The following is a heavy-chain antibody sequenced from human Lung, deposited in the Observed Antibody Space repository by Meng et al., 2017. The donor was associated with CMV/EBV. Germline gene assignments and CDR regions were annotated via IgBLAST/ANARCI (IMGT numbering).Heavy chain of an antibody. Sequence: ESLKISXVASGFSLSNYWMTWVRQAPGKALEWVANINQDGSQSYYVDSVRGRFTITRDNGGNSLYLQMNSLGGDDTAVYYCARDPNEDGGVTLDNWGQGILV. D-gene: IGHD5-24*01. V-gene: IGHV3-7*01. CDR3: ARDPNEDGGVTLDN. CDR1: GFSLSNYW. J-gene: IGHJ4*02. CDR2: INQDGSQS.